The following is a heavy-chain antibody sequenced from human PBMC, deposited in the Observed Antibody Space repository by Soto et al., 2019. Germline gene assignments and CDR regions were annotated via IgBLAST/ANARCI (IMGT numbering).Heavy chain of an antibody. J-gene: IGHJ3*02. CDR2: IIPIIGIA. CDR3: WLHNDAFDI. CDR1: GGTFSSYT. Sequence: SVKVSCKASGGTFSSYTISWVRQPPGQGLEWMGRIIPIIGIANYEKNFQGRVTTTAHKYTRKDYMELSRMRSEETAVYYCWLHNDAFDIWGQGTMVTVSS. V-gene: IGHV1-69*02. D-gene: IGHD5-18*01.